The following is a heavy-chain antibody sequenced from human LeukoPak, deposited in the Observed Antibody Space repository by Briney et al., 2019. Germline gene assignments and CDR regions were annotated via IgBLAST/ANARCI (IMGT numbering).Heavy chain of an antibody. CDR1: GYTFTSYG. J-gene: IGHJ4*02. CDR3: ARKGSYFDY. V-gene: IGHV1-69*13. Sequence: SVKVSCKASGYTFTSYGISWVRQAPGQGLEWMGGIIPIFGTANYAQKFQGRVTITAGESTSTAYMELSSLRSEDTAVYYCARKGSYFDYWGQGTLVTVSS. D-gene: IGHD1-26*01. CDR2: IIPIFGTA.